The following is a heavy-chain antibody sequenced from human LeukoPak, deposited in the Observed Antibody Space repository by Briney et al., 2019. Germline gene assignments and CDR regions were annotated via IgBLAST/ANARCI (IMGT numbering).Heavy chain of an antibody. D-gene: IGHD3-10*01. CDR2: ISHSGST. CDR3: ARPTMVRGVNI. CDR1: GYFISSGYY. V-gene: IGHV4-38-2*02. J-gene: IGHJ3*02. Sequence: SETLSLTCTVTGYFISSGYYWGWIRQPPEKGLEWIGTISHSGSTYYNPSLKSRVTISLDTSKNQFSLKMTSVTAADTAVYYCARPTMVRGVNIWGQGTMVTVSS.